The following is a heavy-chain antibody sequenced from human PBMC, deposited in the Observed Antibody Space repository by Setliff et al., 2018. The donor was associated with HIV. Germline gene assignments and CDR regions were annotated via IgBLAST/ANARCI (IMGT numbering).Heavy chain of an antibody. CDR3: ILLGMHGALNI. V-gene: IGHV3-15*01. CDR2: IKSRVDGETT. Sequence: AGGSLRLSCAGSGFNFKNAWMSWVRQAPGKGLEWVGRIKSRVDGETTAYAAPLKGRFTISRDDSKNTLYLQMDSLSTEDTAVYYCILLGMHGALNIWGQGTMVTDSS. CDR1: GFNFKNAW. J-gene: IGHJ3*02. D-gene: IGHD7-27*01.